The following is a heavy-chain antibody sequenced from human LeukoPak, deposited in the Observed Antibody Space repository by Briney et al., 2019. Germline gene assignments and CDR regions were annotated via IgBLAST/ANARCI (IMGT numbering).Heavy chain of an antibody. Sequence: PGGSLRLSCAASGFTFSSYGMHWVRQAPGKGLEWVTFIRYDGSNKYYADSVKGRFTISGDNSKNTLYLEMNSLRAEDTAVYYCAKDHSWLPSYYYYMDVWGKGTTVTVSS. CDR2: IRYDGSNK. CDR3: AKDHSWLPSYYYYMDV. D-gene: IGHD5-12*01. CDR1: GFTFSSYG. J-gene: IGHJ6*03. V-gene: IGHV3-30*02.